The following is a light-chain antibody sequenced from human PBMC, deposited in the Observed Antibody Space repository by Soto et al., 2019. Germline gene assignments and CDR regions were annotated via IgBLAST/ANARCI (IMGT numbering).Light chain of an antibody. Sequence: DIQMTQSPSSLSASVGDRVTITCRASQSISSYLNWYQKKPGEAPKLLIYAASSLQSGVPPRFSGSGSGTDFTLTISCLQPEDFATYYCQQSYSTLFTFGPGTKVDIK. CDR2: AAS. J-gene: IGKJ3*01. V-gene: IGKV1-39*01. CDR3: QQSYSTLFT. CDR1: QSISSY.